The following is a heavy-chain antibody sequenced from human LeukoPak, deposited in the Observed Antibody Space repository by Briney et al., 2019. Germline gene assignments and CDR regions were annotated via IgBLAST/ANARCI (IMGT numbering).Heavy chain of an antibody. CDR2: INPSDITT. Sequence: ASVKVSRKASGYTFTDYGLSWVRQAPGQGLEWVGVINPSDITTSYAQKFQGRVTMTRDTSTSTVYMEVSSLRSEDTAVYYCTRQSLSRTTPFDYWGQGTLVAVSS. CDR3: TRQSLSRTTPFDY. V-gene: IGHV1-46*01. CDR1: GYTFTDYG. D-gene: IGHD1-1*01. J-gene: IGHJ4*02.